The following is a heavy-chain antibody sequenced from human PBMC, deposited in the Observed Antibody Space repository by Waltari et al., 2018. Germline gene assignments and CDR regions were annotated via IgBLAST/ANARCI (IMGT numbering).Heavy chain of an antibody. J-gene: IGHJ5*02. D-gene: IGHD2-2*03. CDR1: GDSVSSNSPA. Sequence: QIQLQQSGPRLVKHSQTLSLTCPIPGDSVSSNSPAWNWIRQSPSRGLEWLGRTYYRSTWYTDYAVSVERRITISADTSKNQFSLQLTSVTPEDTAVYFCARDLDVVVTDNWLDPWGQGTLVTVSS. CDR3: ARDLDVVVTDNWLDP. CDR2: TYYRSTWYT. V-gene: IGHV6-1*01.